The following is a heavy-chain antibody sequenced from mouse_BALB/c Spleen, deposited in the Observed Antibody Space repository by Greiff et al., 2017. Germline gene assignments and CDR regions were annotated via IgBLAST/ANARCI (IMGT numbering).Heavy chain of an antibody. J-gene: IGHJ2*01. CDR3: ARGGNWDY. CDR2: INPGSGGT. CDR1: GYAFTNYL. V-gene: IGHV1-54*01. D-gene: IGHD2-1*01. Sequence: QVQLQQSGAELVRPGTSVKVSCKASGYAFTNYLIEWVKQRPGQGLEWIGVINPGSGGTNYNEKFKGKATLTADKSSSTAYMQLSSLTSDDSAVYFCARGGNWDYWGQGTTLTVSS.